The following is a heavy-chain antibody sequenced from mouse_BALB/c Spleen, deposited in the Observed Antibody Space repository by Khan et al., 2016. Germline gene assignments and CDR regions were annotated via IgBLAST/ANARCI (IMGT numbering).Heavy chain of an antibody. CDR2: ILPGSGHT. CDR1: GYTFSNYW. V-gene: IGHV1-9*01. Sequence: QVQLQQSGTELMKPGASVKISCKATGYTFSNYWIEWVKQRPGHGLEWIGEILPGSGHTNCNEKFKGKATFTAETSSNTAYMQLNSLTSEDSAVYYCAKNSDICCFAYWGQGTLVTVSA. CDR3: AKNSDICCFAY. J-gene: IGHJ3*01. D-gene: IGHD6-1*01.